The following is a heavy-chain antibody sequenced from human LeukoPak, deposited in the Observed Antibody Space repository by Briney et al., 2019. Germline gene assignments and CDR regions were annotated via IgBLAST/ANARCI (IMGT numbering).Heavy chain of an antibody. D-gene: IGHD3-22*01. J-gene: IGHJ6*02. CDR3: ARDRWYYDSSGVYGMDV. CDR2: IIPILGIA. Sequence: SVKVSCKASGGTFSSYAISWARQAPGQGLEWMGRIIPILGIANYAQKFQGRVTITADKSTSTAYMELSSLRSEDTAVYYCARDRWYYDSSGVYGMDVWGQGTTVTVSS. V-gene: IGHV1-69*04. CDR1: GGTFSSYA.